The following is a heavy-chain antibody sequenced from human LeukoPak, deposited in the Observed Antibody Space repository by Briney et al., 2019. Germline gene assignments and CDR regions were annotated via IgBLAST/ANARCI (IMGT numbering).Heavy chain of an antibody. D-gene: IGHD6-13*01. CDR3: ARAHSSSWYMDY. V-gene: IGHV4-59*01. CDR2: IYSSGST. J-gene: IGHJ4*02. CDR1: GGSISSYY. Sequence: PSETLSLTCTVSGGSISSYYWSWIRQPPGKGLEWIGYIYSSGSTNYNPSLKGRVTISVNTSKNQLSLKLISVTAADTAVYYCARAHSSSWYMDYWGQGTLVTVSS.